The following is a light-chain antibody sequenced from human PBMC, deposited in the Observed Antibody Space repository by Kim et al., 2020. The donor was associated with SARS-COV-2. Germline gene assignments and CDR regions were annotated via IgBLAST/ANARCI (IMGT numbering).Light chain of an antibody. J-gene: IGKJ4*01. CDR1: QSINSY. V-gene: IGKV1-39*01. Sequence: DIQMTQSPSSLSASVGDRVTITCRASQSINSYLNWYQQKPGKAPKLLIYDASSLQTGVPSRFSGSGSGTDFTLTISSLQPEDFATYYCQQSYNTPLTFGGGTKLEI. CDR2: DAS. CDR3: QQSYNTPLT.